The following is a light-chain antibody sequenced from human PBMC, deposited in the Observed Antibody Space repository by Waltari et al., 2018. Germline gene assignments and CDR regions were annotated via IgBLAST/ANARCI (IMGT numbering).Light chain of an antibody. V-gene: IGKV1-5*03. CDR2: EAS. CDR1: HRISTW. CDR3: QQFNTDPIP. J-gene: IGKJ3*01. Sequence: DIQMTQSPSTLSASVGDRVTITCRASHRISTWLAWYQQKPGKAPTLLFYEASSLENGVPSRFSGSGSGTEFTLTISSLQPDDFATYYCQQFNTDPIPFGRGTKLDIK.